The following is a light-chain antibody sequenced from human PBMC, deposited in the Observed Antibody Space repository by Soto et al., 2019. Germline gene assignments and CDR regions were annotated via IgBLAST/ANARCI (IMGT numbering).Light chain of an antibody. J-gene: IGLJ1*01. Sequence: QSALTQPASVSGSPGQSITISCTGTSSDVGGYNYVSWYQQHPGKAPKFMIYDVSNRPSGVSNRFSGSKSGNTASLTISGLQAEDAADYDCCSYTTSNTRQIVFGTGT. CDR3: CSYTTSNTRQIV. CDR2: DVS. V-gene: IGLV2-14*01. CDR1: SSDVGGYNY.